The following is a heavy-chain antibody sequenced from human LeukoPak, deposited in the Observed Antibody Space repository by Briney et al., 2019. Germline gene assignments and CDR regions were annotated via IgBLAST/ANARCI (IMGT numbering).Heavy chain of an antibody. CDR3: AKSGGYGLIDY. J-gene: IGHJ4*02. CDR2: IYSSGRT. V-gene: IGHV4-39*01. D-gene: IGHD2-15*01. CDR1: GASVSGSNYY. Sequence: SETLSLTCAVSGASVSGSNYYWGWIRQPPGKGLEWIGNIYSSGRTYYNASLQSRVTISIDTSKNQFSLRLNSVTAADAAMYYCAKSGGYGLIDYWGQETRVTVSS.